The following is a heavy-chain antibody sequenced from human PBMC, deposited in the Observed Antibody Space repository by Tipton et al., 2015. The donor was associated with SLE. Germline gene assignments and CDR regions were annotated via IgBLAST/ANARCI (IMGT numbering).Heavy chain of an antibody. Sequence: TLSLTCTVSGGSISSGGYYWSWIRQHPGKGLEWIGYIYYSGSTYYNPSLKSRVTISVDTSKNQFSLKVSSVTAADTAVYYCARDGPGMMGYFDLWGRGTLVTVSS. V-gene: IGHV4-31*03. CDR1: GGSISSGGYY. J-gene: IGHJ2*01. CDR2: IYYSGST. D-gene: IGHD3-10*01. CDR3: ARDGPGMMGYFDL.